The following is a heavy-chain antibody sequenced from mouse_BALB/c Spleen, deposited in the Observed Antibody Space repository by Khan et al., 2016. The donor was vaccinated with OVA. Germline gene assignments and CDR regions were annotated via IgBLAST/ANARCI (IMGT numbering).Heavy chain of an antibody. J-gene: IGHJ3*01. CDR2: VYPSDSYT. CDR1: GYTFTNYW. CDR3: TRGGVEGSSFAY. V-gene: IGHV1-69*02. Sequence: QVQLQQPGAELVRPGASVKLSCKASGYTFTNYWINWVKQRPGQGLEWIGNVYPSDSYTNYNQKFKDKATLTVDKSSSTAYMQLSSPTADDSAVYYGTRGGVEGSSFAYWGQGTLVTVSA.